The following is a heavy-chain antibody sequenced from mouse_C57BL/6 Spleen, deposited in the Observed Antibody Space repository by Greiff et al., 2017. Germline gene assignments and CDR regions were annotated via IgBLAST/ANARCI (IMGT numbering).Heavy chain of an antibody. CDR2: ISSGSSTI. V-gene: IGHV5-17*01. D-gene: IGHD5-5*01. Sequence: EVQLQESGGGLVKPGGSLKLSCAASGFTFSDYGMHWVRQAPEKGLEWVAYISSGSSTIYYADTVKGRFTISRDNAKNTLFLQMTSLRSEDTAMYYCARSYLWYFDVWGTGTTVTVSS. CDR1: GFTFSDYG. CDR3: ARSYLWYFDV. J-gene: IGHJ1*03.